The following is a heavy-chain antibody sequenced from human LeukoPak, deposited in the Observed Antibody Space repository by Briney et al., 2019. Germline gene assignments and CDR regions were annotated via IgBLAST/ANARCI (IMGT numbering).Heavy chain of an antibody. Sequence: SETLSLTCTVSGGSISSYYWSWIRQPPGKGLEWIGYIYYSGSTNYNPSLKSRVTISVDTSKNQFSLKLSSETAADTAVYYCARGGSGWPNDYWGQGTLVTVSS. D-gene: IGHD6-19*01. CDR3: ARGGSGWPNDY. CDR1: GGSISSYY. CDR2: IYYSGST. V-gene: IGHV4-59*08. J-gene: IGHJ4*02.